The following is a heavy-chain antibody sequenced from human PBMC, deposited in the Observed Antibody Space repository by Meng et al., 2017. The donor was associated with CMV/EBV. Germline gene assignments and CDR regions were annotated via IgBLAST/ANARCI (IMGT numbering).Heavy chain of an antibody. CDR2: ISSSSSYI. D-gene: IGHD3-22*01. J-gene: IGHJ5*02. Sequence: GESLKISCAASGFTFGSYSMNWVRQAPGKGLEWVSSISSSSSYIYYADSVKGRFTISRDNAKNSLYLQMNSLRAEDTAVYYCARGGKLDYDSSGTRSYWFDPWGQGTLVTVSS. CDR1: GFTFGSYS. V-gene: IGHV3-21*01. CDR3: ARGGKLDYDSSGTRSYWFDP.